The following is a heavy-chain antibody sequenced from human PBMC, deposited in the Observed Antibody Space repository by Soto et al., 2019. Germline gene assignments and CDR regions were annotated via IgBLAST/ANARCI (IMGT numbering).Heavy chain of an antibody. CDR1: GGSISSGGYY. D-gene: IGHD6-13*01. Sequence: TLSLTCTVSGGSISSGGYYWSWIRQHPGKGLEWIGYIYYSGSTYYNPSLKSRVTISVDTSKNQFSLKLSSVTAADTAVYYCARGLKSLPAFPYSSSWYYFDYWGQGTLVTVSS. CDR3: ARGLKSLPAFPYSSSWYYFDY. CDR2: IYYSGST. V-gene: IGHV4-31*03. J-gene: IGHJ4*02.